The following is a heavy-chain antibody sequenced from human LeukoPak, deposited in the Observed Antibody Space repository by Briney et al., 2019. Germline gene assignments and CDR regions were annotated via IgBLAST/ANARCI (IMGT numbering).Heavy chain of an antibody. J-gene: IGHJ5*02. D-gene: IGHD2-15*01. V-gene: IGHV4-39*01. CDR1: GGSIISNNHY. CDR3: ARGPKLVVVAATLVGNWFDP. CDR2: ISYSGGT. Sequence: KPSETLSLTCTVSGGSIISNNHYWGWTRQPPGKGLEWFGSISYSGGTAYNPSLRSRVTISVDTSKNQFSLKVNSVTAADTAVYYCARGPKLVVVAATLVGNWFDPWGQGTLVTVSS.